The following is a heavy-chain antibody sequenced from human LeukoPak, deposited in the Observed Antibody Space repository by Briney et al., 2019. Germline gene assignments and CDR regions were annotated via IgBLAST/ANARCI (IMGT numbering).Heavy chain of an antibody. J-gene: IGHJ4*02. V-gene: IGHV4-34*01. CDR3: ARGNPYYYDSSDYYYLTY. Sequence: SETLSLTCAVYGGSFSGYYWSWIRQPPGKGLEWIGEINHSGSTNYNPSLKSRVTISVDTSKNQFSLKLSSVTAADTAVYYCARGNPYYYDSSDYYYLTYWGQGTLVTVSS. D-gene: IGHD3-22*01. CDR1: GGSFSGYY. CDR2: INHSGST.